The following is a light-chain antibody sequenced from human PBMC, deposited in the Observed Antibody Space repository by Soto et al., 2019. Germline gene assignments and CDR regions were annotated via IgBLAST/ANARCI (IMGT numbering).Light chain of an antibody. Sequence: QSVLTQPPSVSAAPGQKVTVSCFGTNSNIGNNYVDWYQQLPGTAPKLLIRDNDKRPSGIPDRFSGSKSGTSATLGISGLQTGDEADYYCATWDSSLTSVVFGGGTKLTVL. J-gene: IGLJ2*01. CDR1: NSNIGNNY. CDR2: DND. CDR3: ATWDSSLTSVV. V-gene: IGLV1-51*01.